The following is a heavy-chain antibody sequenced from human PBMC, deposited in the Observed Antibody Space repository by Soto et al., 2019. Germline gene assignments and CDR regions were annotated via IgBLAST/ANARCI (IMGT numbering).Heavy chain of an antibody. J-gene: IGHJ6*02. CDR3: ARDPPNFYYYGMDV. Sequence: XGSLRLSCIASGFTLNTYSMTWVRQAPGKGLEWLSYISKSSTTINYADSVKGRFTISRDNAKNSVYLEMSSLRDEDSAVYYCARDPPNFYYYGMDVWGQGSTVTVSS. CDR1: GFTLNTYS. V-gene: IGHV3-48*02. CDR2: ISKSSTTI.